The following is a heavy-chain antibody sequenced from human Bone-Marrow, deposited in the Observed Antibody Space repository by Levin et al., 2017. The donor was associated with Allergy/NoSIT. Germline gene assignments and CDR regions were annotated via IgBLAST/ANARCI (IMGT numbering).Heavy chain of an antibody. CDR3: AKAYHYDSAGSGLYYFGS. D-gene: IGHD3-22*01. J-gene: IGHJ4*02. CDR2: ITWDGGDT. V-gene: IGHV3-43*01. Sequence: PGGSLRLSCVASGFTFDDYAMYWVRQAPGTGLEWISLITWDGGDTYYADSVKGRFTISRDNSKNSLFLQMNSLRPEDTALYYCAKAYHYDSAGSGLYYFGSWGQGTLVSVSS. CDR1: GFTFDDYA.